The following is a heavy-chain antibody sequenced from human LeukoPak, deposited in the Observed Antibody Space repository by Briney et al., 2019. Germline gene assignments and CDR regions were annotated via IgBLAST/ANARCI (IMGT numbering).Heavy chain of an antibody. CDR3: AKLFYSSGMYHFDY. D-gene: IGHD3-10*01. CDR1: GFTFSSYA. Sequence: PGGSLRLSCAASGFTFSSYAMSWVRQAPGKGLEWVSAISGSGGSKYYADSVKGRFTISRDNSKNTLYLQMNSLRAEDTAVFDCAKLFYSSGMYHFDYWGQGALVTVSS. J-gene: IGHJ4*02. V-gene: IGHV3-23*01. CDR2: ISGSGGSK.